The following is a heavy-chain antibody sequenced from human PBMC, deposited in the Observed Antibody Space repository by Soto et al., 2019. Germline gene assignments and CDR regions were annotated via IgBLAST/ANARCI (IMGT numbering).Heavy chain of an antibody. J-gene: IGHJ4*02. V-gene: IGHV2-5*02. Sequence: QITLKESGPTLVKPAQTLTLTCTFSGFSLSTSGMGVGWIRQPPGKALEWLALIYWDDDKRYSPSLRSRLTITKDTSKNQVVLTMTNMDPVDTATYYCAHRRATNPDYYFDYWGQGTLVTVSS. CDR1: GFSLSTSGMG. CDR2: IYWDDDK. CDR3: AHRRATNPDYYFDY.